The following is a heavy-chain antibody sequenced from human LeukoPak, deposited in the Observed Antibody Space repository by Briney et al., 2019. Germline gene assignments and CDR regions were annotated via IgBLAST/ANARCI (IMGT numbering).Heavy chain of an antibody. J-gene: IGHJ5*02. CDR3: ARVGITIFGVAQNWFDP. CDR1: GYTFTSYG. Sequence: ASVKVSCKASGYTFTSYGISWVRQAPGQGLEWMGWISAYDGNTNYAQKLQGRVTMTTDTSTSTAYMELRSLRSDDTAVYYRARVGITIFGVAQNWFDPWGQGTLVTVSS. V-gene: IGHV1-18*01. CDR2: ISAYDGNT. D-gene: IGHD3-3*01.